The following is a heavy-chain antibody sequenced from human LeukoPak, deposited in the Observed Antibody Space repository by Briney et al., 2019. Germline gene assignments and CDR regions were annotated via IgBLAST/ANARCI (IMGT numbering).Heavy chain of an antibody. V-gene: IGHV4-61*02. J-gene: IGHJ4*02. Sequence: PSGTLSLTCTVSGGSISSGSYYWSWIRQPAGKGLEWIGRIYTSGSTNYNPSLKSRVTISVDTSKNQFSLKLSSVTAADTAVYYCAREHYYDFWSGYFSPFDYWGQGTLVTVSS. CDR2: IYTSGST. D-gene: IGHD3-3*01. CDR1: GGSISSGSYY. CDR3: AREHYYDFWSGYFSPFDY.